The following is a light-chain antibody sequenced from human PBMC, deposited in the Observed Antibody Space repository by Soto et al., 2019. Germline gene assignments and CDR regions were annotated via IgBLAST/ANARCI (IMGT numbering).Light chain of an antibody. CDR3: APWDDSLNGPV. Sequence: QSVLTQPPSASGTPGQRVTISCSGSSSNIGSNSVNWYQQLPGTAPKLLIYANNRRPSGVPDRFSGSKSGTSASPAISGLQSEDEADYYCAPWDDSLNGPVFGGGTKLTVL. CDR1: SSNIGSNS. J-gene: IGLJ3*02. CDR2: ANN. V-gene: IGLV1-44*01.